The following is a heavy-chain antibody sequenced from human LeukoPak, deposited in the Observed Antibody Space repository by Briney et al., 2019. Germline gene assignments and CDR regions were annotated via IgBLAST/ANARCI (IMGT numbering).Heavy chain of an antibody. D-gene: IGHD1-26*01. Sequence: PGGCLRLSCAASGIIFSNYAMHWGRQGPGKGLECISTISSDGGSTYYANSVKGRFTISRDNSKNTLYLQMGSLRAEDMAVYYCARGRQGAKTRYFDLWGRGTRVTVSS. CDR2: ISSDGGST. J-gene: IGHJ2*01. CDR1: GIIFSNYA. CDR3: ARGRQGAKTRYFDL. V-gene: IGHV3-64*01.